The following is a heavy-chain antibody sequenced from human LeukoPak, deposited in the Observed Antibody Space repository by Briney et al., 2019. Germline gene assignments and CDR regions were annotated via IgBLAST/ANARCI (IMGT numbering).Heavy chain of an antibody. D-gene: IGHD4-17*01. Sequence: ETLSLTCAVSGGSFSGYDWSWIRQPPGKGLEWIGDTDQNEITNYNPSLKSRATISVDMSKNHFSLKLHSVTAADTAVYYCATEWTDGEYVDYWGQGTLVTVSS. CDR3: ATEWTDGEYVDY. J-gene: IGHJ4*02. V-gene: IGHV4-34*01. CDR1: GGSFSGYD. CDR2: TDQNEIT.